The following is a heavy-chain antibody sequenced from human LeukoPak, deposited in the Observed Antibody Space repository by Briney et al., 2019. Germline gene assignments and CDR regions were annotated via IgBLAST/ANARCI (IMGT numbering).Heavy chain of an antibody. J-gene: IGHJ6*03. Sequence: PSETLSLTCTVSGGSINNYYWSWIRQPPGKGLEWIGYIHYSGSTNYNPSLKSRVTISVDTSKNQFSLKLSSVTAADTAVYYCARSYVAPYYDFWSGYSIYYYYYYMDVWGKGTTVTVSS. CDR1: GGSINNYY. CDR3: ARSYVAPYYDFWSGYSIYYYYYYMDV. CDR2: IHYSGST. V-gene: IGHV4-59*12. D-gene: IGHD3-3*01.